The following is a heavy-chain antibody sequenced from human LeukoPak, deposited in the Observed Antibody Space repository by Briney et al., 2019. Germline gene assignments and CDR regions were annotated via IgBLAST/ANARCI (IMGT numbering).Heavy chain of an antibody. V-gene: IGHV3-7*01. CDR1: GFNFSSYW. CDR2: IKQDGSEK. D-gene: IGHD3-10*01. CDR3: ARGLWFGD. Sequence: GGSLRLSCAASGFNFSSYWMSWVRQAPGKGLEWVANIKQDGSEKYYVDSVKGRFTISRDNAKNSLYLQMNSLRAEDTAAYYCARGLWFGDWGQGTLVTVSS. J-gene: IGHJ4*02.